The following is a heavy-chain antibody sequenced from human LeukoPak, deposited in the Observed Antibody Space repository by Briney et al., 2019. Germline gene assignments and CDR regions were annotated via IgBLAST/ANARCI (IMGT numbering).Heavy chain of an antibody. CDR1: GGSISSYY. CDR2: IYYSGST. D-gene: IGHD5-12*01. CDR3: ARVFSGYDYPRAFDI. J-gene: IGHJ3*02. V-gene: IGHV4-59*01. Sequence: SETLSLTCTVSGGSISSYYWSWIRQPPGKGLEWIGYIYYSGSTNYNPSLKSRVTISVDTSKNQFSLKLSSVTAADTAVYYCARVFSGYDYPRAFDIWSQGIMVTVSS.